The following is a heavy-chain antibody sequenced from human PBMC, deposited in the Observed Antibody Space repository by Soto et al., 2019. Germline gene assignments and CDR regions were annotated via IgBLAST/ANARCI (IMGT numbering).Heavy chain of an antibody. V-gene: IGHV1-69*13. D-gene: IGHD1-20*01. CDR1: GGTFSRYA. CDR3: ARDIGWYHLDY. Sequence: GASVKVSCKASGGTFSRYAISWVRQAPGQGLEWMGGIIPIFGTANYAQKFQGGVTITADESTSTAYMELNRLRVEDTAVYYCARDIGWYHLDYWGQGTLVTVSS. CDR2: IIPIFGTA. J-gene: IGHJ4*02.